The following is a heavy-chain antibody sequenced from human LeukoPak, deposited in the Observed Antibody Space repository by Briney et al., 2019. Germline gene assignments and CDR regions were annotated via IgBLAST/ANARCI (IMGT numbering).Heavy chain of an antibody. CDR1: GGSVSSGSYY. CDR3: AKTRANWGSAARAFDI. J-gene: IGHJ3*02. CDR2: INHSGST. V-gene: IGHV4-39*07. Sequence: SETLSLTCTVSGGSVSSGSYYWSWIRQPPGKGLEWIGEINHSGSTNYNPSLKSRVTISVDTSKNQFSLKLSSVTAADTAVYYCAKTRANWGSAARAFDIWGQGTMVTVSS. D-gene: IGHD7-27*01.